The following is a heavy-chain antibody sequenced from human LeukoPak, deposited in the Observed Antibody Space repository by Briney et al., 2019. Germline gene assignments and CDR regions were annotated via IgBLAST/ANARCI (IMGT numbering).Heavy chain of an antibody. J-gene: IGHJ4*02. CDR2: ISGSGGST. CDR1: GFTFSSYG. Sequence: PGGTLRLSCAASGFTFSSYGMSWVRQAPGKGLEWVSAISGSGGSTYYADSVKGRFTISRDNSKNTLYLQMNSLRAEDTAVYYCAKDLLWFGEDQYYFDYWGQGTLVTVSS. V-gene: IGHV3-23*01. CDR3: AKDLLWFGEDQYYFDY. D-gene: IGHD3-10*01.